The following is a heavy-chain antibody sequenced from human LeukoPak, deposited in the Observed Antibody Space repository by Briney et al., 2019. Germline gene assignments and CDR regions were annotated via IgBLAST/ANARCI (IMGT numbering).Heavy chain of an antibody. J-gene: IGHJ5*02. CDR3: ARVSPSGYGDYVWFDP. CDR1: GGAFSSYA. V-gene: IGHV1-69*13. CDR2: IIPIFGTA. Sequence: SVNVSCKASGGAFSSYAISWVRQAPGQGLEWMGGIIPIFGTANYAQKFQGRVTITADESTSTAYMELSSLRSEDTAVYYCARVSPSGYGDYVWFDPWGQGTLVTVSS. D-gene: IGHD4-17*01.